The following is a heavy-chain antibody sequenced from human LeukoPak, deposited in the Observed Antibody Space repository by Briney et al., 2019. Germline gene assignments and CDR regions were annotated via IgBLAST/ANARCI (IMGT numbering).Heavy chain of an antibody. CDR2: ISSSSSTI. Sequence: GGSLRLSCAASGFTFSSYSMNWVRQAPGKGLEWVSYISSSSSTIYYADSVKGRFTISRDNAKNSLYLQMNSLRAEDTAVYYCARPRITIFGVGNDAFDIWGQGTMVTVSS. CDR3: ARPRITIFGVGNDAFDI. J-gene: IGHJ3*02. V-gene: IGHV3-48*01. CDR1: GFTFSSYS. D-gene: IGHD3-3*01.